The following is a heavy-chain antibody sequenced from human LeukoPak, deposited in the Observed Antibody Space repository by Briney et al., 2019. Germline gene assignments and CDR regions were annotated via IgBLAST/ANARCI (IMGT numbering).Heavy chain of an antibody. CDR1: GFTFSNAW. J-gene: IGHJ4*02. CDR2: IKSKSDGGTT. Sequence: GGSLRLSCAASGFTFSNAWMTWVRQSPGKGLEWFGRIKSKSDGGTTDYAAPVKGRFSISRENSKNTLFLQMSSLKTEDTAVSYCTKGPLTKTSYWGQGTLVTVSS. CDR3: TKGPLTKTSY. D-gene: IGHD1-1*01. V-gene: IGHV3-15*01.